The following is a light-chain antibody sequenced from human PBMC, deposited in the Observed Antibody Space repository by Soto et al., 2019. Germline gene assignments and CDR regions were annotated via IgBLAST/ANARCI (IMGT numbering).Light chain of an antibody. CDR3: CSYAGSYTYV. CDR1: TSDVGGYNF. J-gene: IGLJ1*01. V-gene: IGLV2-11*01. CDR2: DVS. Sequence: QSALTQPRSVSGSPGQSVTISCTGTTSDVGGYNFVSWYQQHPGEAPKLMIFDVSQRPSGVPDRFSGSKSGNTASLTFSGLQAEDEADYYCCSYAGSYTYVFGTGTKLTVL.